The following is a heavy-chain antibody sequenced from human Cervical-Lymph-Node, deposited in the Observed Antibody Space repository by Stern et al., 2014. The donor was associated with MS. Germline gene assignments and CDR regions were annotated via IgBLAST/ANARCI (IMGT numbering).Heavy chain of an antibody. CDR2: IHNSGTT. J-gene: IGHJ4*02. V-gene: IGHV4-30-4*01. CDR3: SRDADGYSLVFGY. Sequence: VQLVESGPGLVKPSQTLSLTCAVSGGSISSAEYYWSWIRQSPGKGLEWICYIHNSGTTYYNPSLKSRVTISVDTSKNQFSLKLRSVTAADTAVYYCSRDADGYSLVFGYWGRGTLVTVSS. D-gene: IGHD5-24*01. CDR1: GGSISSAEYY.